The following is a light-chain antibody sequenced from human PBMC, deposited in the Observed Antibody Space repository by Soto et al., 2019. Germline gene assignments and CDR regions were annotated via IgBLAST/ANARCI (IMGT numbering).Light chain of an antibody. V-gene: IGLV2-14*01. Sequence: QSALTQPASVSGSPGQSITISCTGTSSDVGGYNYVSWYQQNPDKAPKLMIYEVSNRPSGVSNRFSGSKSGNTASLTISGLQAEDEADYYCSSYTSSSTPYVVFGGGTKLTVL. CDR1: SSDVGGYNY. J-gene: IGLJ2*01. CDR3: SSYTSSSTPYVV. CDR2: EVS.